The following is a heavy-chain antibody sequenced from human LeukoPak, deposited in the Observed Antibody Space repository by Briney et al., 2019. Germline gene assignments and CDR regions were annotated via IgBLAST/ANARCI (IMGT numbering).Heavy chain of an antibody. V-gene: IGHV1-2*02. CDR3: ARDTRLLWFGELSYGMDV. D-gene: IGHD3-10*01. CDR2: INPNSGGT. CDR1: GFTSSSYA. J-gene: IGHJ6*02. Sequence: GGSLRLSCAASGFTSSSYAMHWVRQAPGKGLEWVGWINPNSGGTNYAQKFQGRVTMTRDTSISTAYMELSRLRSDDTAVYYCARDTRLLWFGELSYGMDVWGQGTTVTVSS.